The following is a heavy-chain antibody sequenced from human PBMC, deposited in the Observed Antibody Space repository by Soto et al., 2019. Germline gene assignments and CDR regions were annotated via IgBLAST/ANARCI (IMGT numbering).Heavy chain of an antibody. J-gene: IGHJ6*02. Sequence: QVQLVESGGGVVQPGRSLRLSCAASGFTFSSYGMHWVRQAPGKGLVWVAVISYDGSNKYYADSVKGRFTISRDNSKNTLYLQMNSLRAEDTAVYYCAKDRIQLWDLYCMDVWGQGTTVTVSS. CDR3: AKDRIQLWDLYCMDV. CDR2: ISYDGSNK. CDR1: GFTFSSYG. D-gene: IGHD5-18*01. V-gene: IGHV3-30*18.